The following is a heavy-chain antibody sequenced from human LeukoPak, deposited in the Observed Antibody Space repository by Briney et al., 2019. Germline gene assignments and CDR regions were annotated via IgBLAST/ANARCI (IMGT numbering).Heavy chain of an antibody. CDR3: ARQYSSSSAYFDY. D-gene: IGHD6-6*01. CDR1: GGSIGTYY. CDR2: IYYSGST. Sequence: SETLSLTCNVSGGSIGTYYWSWIRQPPGKGLEWIGYIYYSGSTNYNPSLNSRVTISIDTSKNHSSLNLNSLTAADTAVYYCARQYSSSSAYFDYWGQGTLVTVSS. J-gene: IGHJ4*02. V-gene: IGHV4-59*08.